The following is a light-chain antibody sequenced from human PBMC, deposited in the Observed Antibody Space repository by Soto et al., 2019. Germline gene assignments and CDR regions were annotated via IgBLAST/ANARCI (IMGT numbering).Light chain of an antibody. CDR3: PACHASLNGVV. CDR1: SSNIASNA. CDR2: SSD. J-gene: IGLJ2*01. Sequence: QSVLTQPPSASGTPGQRVTISCSGSSSNIASNAVNWYQQLPGTAPKLLIYSSDQRPSGVPDRFSGSKSGTSASLAISGLQSEHEADYYCPACHASLNGVVFGGGTKLTVL. V-gene: IGLV1-44*01.